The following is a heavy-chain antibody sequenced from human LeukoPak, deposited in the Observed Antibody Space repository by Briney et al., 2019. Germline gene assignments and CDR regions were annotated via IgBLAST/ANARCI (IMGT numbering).Heavy chain of an antibody. Sequence: KPSENLSLTCNGSGGSLSSFYWSWIRQPPGKGLEWVGDIYYSGSTNYNPSLKSRVTISVDMSKNQFSLKLSSVTAADTAVYYYARYSGSPNWYYYYYMDVWGKGTTVTVSS. CDR1: GGSLSSFY. CDR2: IYYSGST. V-gene: IGHV4-59*01. D-gene: IGHD1-26*01. CDR3: ARYSGSPNWYYYYYMDV. J-gene: IGHJ6*03.